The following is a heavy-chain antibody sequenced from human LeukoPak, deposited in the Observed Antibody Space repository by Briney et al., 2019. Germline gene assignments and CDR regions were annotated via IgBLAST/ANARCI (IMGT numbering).Heavy chain of an antibody. CDR1: GFTFSSYE. CDR2: ISSGGSSI. V-gene: IGHV3-48*03. J-gene: IGHJ4*02. D-gene: IGHD4-11*01. Sequence: PGGSLRLSCAASGFTFSSYEMNWVRQAPGKGLEWVSYISSGGSSIYYANSVKGRFTISRDNAKNSLYLQMNSLRAEDTAVYYCAKEVQYFDYWGQGTLVTVSS. CDR3: AKEVQYFDY.